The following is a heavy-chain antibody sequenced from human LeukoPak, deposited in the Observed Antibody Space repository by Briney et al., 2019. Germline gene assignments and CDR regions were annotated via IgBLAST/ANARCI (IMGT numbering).Heavy chain of an antibody. D-gene: IGHD3-22*01. CDR1: GFTFSSYS. CDR3: ARETYYYDSSGYLPHPFDY. Sequence: GGSLRLSCAASGFTFSSYSMNWVRQAPGKGLEWVSSISSSSSYIYYADSVKGRFTISRDNAKNSLYLQMNSLRAEDTAVHYCARETYYYDSSGYLPHPFDYWGQGTLVTVSS. V-gene: IGHV3-21*01. J-gene: IGHJ4*02. CDR2: ISSSSSYI.